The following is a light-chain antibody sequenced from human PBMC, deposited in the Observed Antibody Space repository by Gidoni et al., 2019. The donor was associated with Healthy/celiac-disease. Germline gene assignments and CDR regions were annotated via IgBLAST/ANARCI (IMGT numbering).Light chain of an antibody. V-gene: IGKV1-39*01. J-gene: IGKJ2*01. CDR1: QSISSY. CDR2: AAS. Sequence: DIQMTQSPSSLSASVVDRVTITCRASQSISSYLNWYQQKPGKAPKLLIYAASSLQSGVPSRFSGSGSGTDFTLTISSLQPEDFATYYCQQSYSTPPYTFGQGTKLEIK. CDR3: QQSYSTPPYT.